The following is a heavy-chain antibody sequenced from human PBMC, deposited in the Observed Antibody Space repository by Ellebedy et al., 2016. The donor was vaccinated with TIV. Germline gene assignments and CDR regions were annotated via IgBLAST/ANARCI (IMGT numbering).Heavy chain of an antibody. CDR1: GYTFTGYH. J-gene: IGHJ4*02. Sequence: ASVKVSXXASGYTFTGYHMHWVRQAPGQGLEWVGWVNPDSGETKYVEKLQGRVTMTRDTSITTAYMELTSLRSDDTAVYYCARDDPFGSGTFVGFDQWGQGTLVTVSS. D-gene: IGHD3-10*01. CDR3: ARDDPFGSGTFVGFDQ. CDR2: VNPDSGET. V-gene: IGHV1-2*02.